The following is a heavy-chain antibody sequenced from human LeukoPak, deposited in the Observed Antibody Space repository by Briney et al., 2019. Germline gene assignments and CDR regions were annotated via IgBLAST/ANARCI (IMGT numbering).Heavy chain of an antibody. J-gene: IGHJ4*02. CDR2: IYYSGST. D-gene: IGHD3-10*01. Sequence: SETLSLTCTVSGGSISSHYWSWIRQPPGKGLEWIGYIYYSGSTNYNPSLKSRVTISVDTSKNQFSLKLSSVTAADMAVYYCARSKVRGFDYWGQGTLVTVSS. V-gene: IGHV4-59*11. CDR3: ARSKVRGFDY. CDR1: GGSISSHY.